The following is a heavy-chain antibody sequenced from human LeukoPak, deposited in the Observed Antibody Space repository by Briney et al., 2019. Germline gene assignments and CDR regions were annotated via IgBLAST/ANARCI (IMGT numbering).Heavy chain of an antibody. CDR2: ISSDGSNN. CDR1: GFTFSDYG. V-gene: IGHV3-30*19. Sequence: GGSLRLSCAASGFTFSDYGMHWVRQAPGQGLEWVAVISSDGSNNYYSDSVKGRFTISRDNSKNTLYLQVNSLRAEDTAVYYCARDRYRSGWYGDFDCWGQGTLVTVSS. D-gene: IGHD6-19*01. CDR3: ARDRYRSGWYGDFDC. J-gene: IGHJ4*02.